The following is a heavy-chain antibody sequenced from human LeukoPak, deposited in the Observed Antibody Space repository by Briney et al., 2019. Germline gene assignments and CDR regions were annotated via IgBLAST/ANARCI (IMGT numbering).Heavy chain of an antibody. CDR1: GFTFGRYT. CDR3: ARDLLYGAASGSFDL. CDR2: ISPTSIYI. Sequence: PGGSLRLSCEPSGFTFGRYTMNWVRQAPGKGLEWVSSISPTSIYIYYGDSVRGRFTISRDTAKNALYLEMNSLRAEDTAVFYCARDLLYGAASGSFDLWGQGTMVTVSS. J-gene: IGHJ3*01. D-gene: IGHD3-10*01. V-gene: IGHV3-21*01.